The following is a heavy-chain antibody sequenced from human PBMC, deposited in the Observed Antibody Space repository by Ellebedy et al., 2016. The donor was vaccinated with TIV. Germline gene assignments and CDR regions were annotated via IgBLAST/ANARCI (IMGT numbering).Heavy chain of an antibody. J-gene: IGHJ4*02. CDR2: IDSSGVTV. CDR1: GFTFSGYS. Sequence: GGSLRLSCAASGFTFSGYSMNWVRQAPGKGLEWVSYIDSSGVTVFYADSVKGRFTISRDNAKNSLYLQMNSLRADDTAVYYCARAGGVGTVDCWGQGTLVTVSS. CDR3: ARAGGVGTVDC. D-gene: IGHD3-16*01. V-gene: IGHV3-48*01.